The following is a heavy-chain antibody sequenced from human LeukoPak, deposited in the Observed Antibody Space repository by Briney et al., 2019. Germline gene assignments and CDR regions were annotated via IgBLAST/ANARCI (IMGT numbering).Heavy chain of an antibody. CDR2: ISAYNGNT. Sequence: ASVKVSCKASGYTFTNYGISWVRQAPGQGLEWMGWISAYNGNTYYVQKFQGRVTMTTDTSTSTAYMELRSLRSDDTAMYYCAKVDILTGYYFFDYWGQGTLVTVSS. V-gene: IGHV1-18*01. CDR1: GYTFTNYG. CDR3: AKVDILTGYYFFDY. J-gene: IGHJ4*02. D-gene: IGHD3-9*01.